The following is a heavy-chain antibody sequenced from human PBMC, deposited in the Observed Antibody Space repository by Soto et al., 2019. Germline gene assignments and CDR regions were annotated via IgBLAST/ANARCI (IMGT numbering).Heavy chain of an antibody. V-gene: IGHV3-33*01. CDR2: IWYDGNNK. J-gene: IGHJ4*02. CDR1: GFTFSNYG. D-gene: IGHD3-22*01. CDR3: ARDSTITYNFGSSYHKIDY. Sequence: QPGGSLRLSCAASGFTFSNYGMHWVRQAPGKGLEWVAVIWYDGNNKYYADSVKGRFTISRDNSKNTLFLQMNSLRAEDTAVYYCARDSTITYNFGSSYHKIDYWGQGALVTVSS.